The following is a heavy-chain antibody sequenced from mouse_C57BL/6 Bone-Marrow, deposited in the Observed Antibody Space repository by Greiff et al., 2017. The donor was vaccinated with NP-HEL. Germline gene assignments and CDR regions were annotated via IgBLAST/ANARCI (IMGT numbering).Heavy chain of an antibody. CDR1: GFTFSDYY. V-gene: IGHV5-12*01. CDR3: ARHRYYYGSSPWFAY. CDR2: ISNGGGST. Sequence: EVKLMESGGGLVQPGGSLKLSCAASGFTFSDYYMYWVRQTPEKRLEWVAYISNGGGSTYYPDTVKGRFTVSRDKAKNTLYLQMSRLKSEYTAMYYCARHRYYYGSSPWFAYWGQGTLVTVSA. D-gene: IGHD1-1*01. J-gene: IGHJ3*01.